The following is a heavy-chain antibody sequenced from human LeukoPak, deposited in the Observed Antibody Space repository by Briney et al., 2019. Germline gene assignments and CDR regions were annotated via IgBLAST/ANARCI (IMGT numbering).Heavy chain of an antibody. CDR2: INHSGST. D-gene: IGHD4-23*01. CDR1: GGPFSGYY. V-gene: IGHV4-34*01. CDR3: ARGDSTVGLAY. Sequence: SETLSLTCAVYGGPFSGYYWTWIRQPPGKGLEWIGEINHSGSTNYNPSLKSRVTISVDTSKNQFSLKLSSVTAADTAVYYCARGDSTVGLAYWGQGTLVTVSS. J-gene: IGHJ4*02.